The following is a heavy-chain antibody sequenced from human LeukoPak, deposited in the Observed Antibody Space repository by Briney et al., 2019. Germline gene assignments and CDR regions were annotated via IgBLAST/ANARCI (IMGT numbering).Heavy chain of an antibody. CDR2: ISGSGGST. CDR1: GFTFSSYA. Sequence: GGSLRLSCAASGFTFSSYAMSWVRQAPGKGLEWVSAISGSGGSTYYADSVKGRFTISRDNPKNTLYLQMNSLRAEDTAVYYCAKTWRPGLDFDWLLYFDYWGQGTLVTVSS. J-gene: IGHJ4*02. V-gene: IGHV3-23*01. CDR3: AKTWRPGLDFDWLLYFDY. D-gene: IGHD3-9*01.